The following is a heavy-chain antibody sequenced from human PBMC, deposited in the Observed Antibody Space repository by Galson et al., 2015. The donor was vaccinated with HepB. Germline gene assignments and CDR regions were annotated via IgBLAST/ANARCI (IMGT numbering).Heavy chain of an antibody. CDR1: GGTFSSYA. Sequence: SVKVSCKASGGTFSSYAISWVRQAPGQGLEWMGGIIPIFGTANYAQKFQGRVTITADESTSTAYMELSSLRSEDTAVYYCARIPINYYGSGSYGYYFDYWGQGTLVTVSS. D-gene: IGHD3-10*01. CDR2: IIPIFGTA. V-gene: IGHV1-69*13. J-gene: IGHJ4*02. CDR3: ARIPINYYGSGSYGYYFDY.